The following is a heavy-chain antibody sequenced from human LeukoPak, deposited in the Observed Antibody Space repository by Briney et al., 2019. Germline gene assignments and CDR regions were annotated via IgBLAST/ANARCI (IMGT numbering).Heavy chain of an antibody. CDR3: ARGGITIFGEATTPFDY. CDR2: ISSSSSII. V-gene: IGHV3-48*01. Sequence: GGSLRLSCAASGFTFSSYSMNWVRQAPGKGLEWVSYISSSSSIIYYAGSVKGRFTISRDNAKNSLYLQMNSLRAEDTAVYYCARGGITIFGEATTPFDYWGQGTLVTVSS. CDR1: GFTFSSYS. J-gene: IGHJ4*02. D-gene: IGHD3-3*01.